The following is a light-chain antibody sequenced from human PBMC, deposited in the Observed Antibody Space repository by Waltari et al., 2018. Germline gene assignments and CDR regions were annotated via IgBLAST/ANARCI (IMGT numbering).Light chain of an antibody. CDR2: EAS. CDR3: SSYAGNCNLVV. J-gene: IGLJ2*01. CDR1: SSAVGRFHL. V-gene: IGLV2-23*01. Sequence: QCALTQPASVSGSPGQSITIPCTGTSSAVGRFHLVSRYKQRPGKAPKRMIYEASKRPSRVSNRFSGSKSGNTASLTISRLQAEDEADYYCSSYAGNCNLVVFGGGTKLTVL.